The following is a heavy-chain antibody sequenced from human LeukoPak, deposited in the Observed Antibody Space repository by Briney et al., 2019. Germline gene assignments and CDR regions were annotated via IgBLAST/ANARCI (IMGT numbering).Heavy chain of an antibody. J-gene: IGHJ4*02. CDR2: ISGSGGST. CDR3: AATRSWTYYFDY. V-gene: IGHV3-23*01. Sequence: GGSLRLSCAASGFTFSSYAMSWVRQAPGKGLEWVSAISGSGGSTYYADSVKGRFTISRDNSKNTLNLQMNSLRAEDTAVYYCAATRSWTYYFDYWGQGTLVTVSS. D-gene: IGHD6-13*01. CDR1: GFTFSSYA.